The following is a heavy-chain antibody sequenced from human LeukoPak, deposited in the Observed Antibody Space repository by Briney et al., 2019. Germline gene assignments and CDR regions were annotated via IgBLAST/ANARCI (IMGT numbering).Heavy chain of an antibody. CDR3: ARVHYDFWSGYYLYYFDY. D-gene: IGHD3-3*01. J-gene: IGHJ4*02. Sequence: KPSETLSLTCAVSGYSISSGYYWGWIRQPPGKGLEWIGSIYHSGSTYYNPSLKSRVTISVDTSKNQFSLKLSSVTAADTAVYYCARVHYDFWSGYYLYYFDYWGRGTLVTVSS. CDR1: GYSISSGYY. V-gene: IGHV4-38-2*01. CDR2: IYHSGST.